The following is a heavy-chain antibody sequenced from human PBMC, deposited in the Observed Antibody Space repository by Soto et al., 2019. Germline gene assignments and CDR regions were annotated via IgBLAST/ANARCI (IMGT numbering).Heavy chain of an antibody. D-gene: IGHD2-8*01. V-gene: IGHV3-30-3*01. CDR2: ISYDGSNK. J-gene: IGHJ4*02. Sequence: QVQLVESGGGVVQPGRSLRLSCAASGFTFSSYAMHWVRQAPGKGLEWVAVISYDGSNKYYADSVKGRFTISRDNSKNTLYLQMNSLRAEDTDVYYCARDGQDIVLMVYGMGYYFVYWGQGTQVTVSA. CDR3: ARDGQDIVLMVYGMGYYFVY. CDR1: GFTFSSYA.